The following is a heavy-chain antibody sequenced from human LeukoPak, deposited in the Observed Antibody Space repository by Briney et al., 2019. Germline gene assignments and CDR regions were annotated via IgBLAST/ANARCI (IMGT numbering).Heavy chain of an antibody. D-gene: IGHD1-1*01. CDR3: ARDPRTVRI. V-gene: IGHV3-7*01. J-gene: IGHJ4*02. CDR2: IKRDGSEK. CDR1: GFIFSTYW. Sequence: PGGSLRLSCAASGFIFSTYWMSWVRQAPGKGLEWVANIKRDGSEKNYVDSVKGRFTISRDNAKNSLYLQMNSLRVEDTAVYYCARDPRTVRIWGQGTLVTVSS.